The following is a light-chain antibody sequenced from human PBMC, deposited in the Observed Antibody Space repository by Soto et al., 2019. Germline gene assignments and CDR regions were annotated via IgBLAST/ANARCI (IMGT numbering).Light chain of an antibody. CDR3: KQYGSSPRT. Sequence: QMHRSPSTLSASIGYTAQITCRASQSINRWLAWYQQKPGEAPKILIYDAYSLESGVQSRFSGSGSGTDFTLTIRRMEPEDFAVYYCKQYGSSPRTCGQGTTVDIK. V-gene: IGKV1-5*01. J-gene: IGKJ1*01. CDR2: DAY. CDR1: QSINRW.